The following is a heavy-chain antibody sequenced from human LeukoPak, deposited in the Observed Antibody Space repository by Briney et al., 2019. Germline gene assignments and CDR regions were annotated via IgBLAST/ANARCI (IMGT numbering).Heavy chain of an antibody. V-gene: IGHV4-39*01. CDR3: ARRAAVGKNWFDP. D-gene: IGHD6-13*01. CDR2: ISYRGTT. Sequence: SETLSLTCSVSGDSMSTNNYHWGWIRQPPGKGLEWIGSISYRGTTYYNPSLKSRVTISVDTSENLFSLKVNYVTAADTAVYYCARRAAVGKNWFDPWGQGTLVTVSS. J-gene: IGHJ5*02. CDR1: GDSMSTNNYH.